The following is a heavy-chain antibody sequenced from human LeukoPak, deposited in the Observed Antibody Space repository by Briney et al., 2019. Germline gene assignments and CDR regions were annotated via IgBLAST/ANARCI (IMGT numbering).Heavy chain of an antibody. D-gene: IGHD6-13*01. CDR1: GFTFSDYT. CDR3: ARGLHDRSWYGAH. J-gene: IGHJ4*02. V-gene: IGHV3-30*04. Sequence: GGSLRLSCAASGFTFSDYTMQWVRQAPGKGLEWVALLPPDGSYQYYADSLKGRFTISRDNFKNALYLQMNSLRLEDTAVYCARGLHDRSWYGAHWSQGTLLSVSS. CDR2: LPPDGSYQ.